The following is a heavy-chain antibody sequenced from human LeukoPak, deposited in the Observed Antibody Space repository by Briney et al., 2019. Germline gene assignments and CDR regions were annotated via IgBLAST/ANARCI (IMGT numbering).Heavy chain of an antibody. CDR2: ISGSGGST. D-gene: IGHD3-9*01. V-gene: IGHV3-23*01. Sequence: PGASLRLSCAASGFTFSSYAMSWVRQAPGKGLEWVSAISGSGGSTYYADSVKGRFTISRDNSKNTLYLQMNSLRVEDTAVYYCAKVGPVLRYFDWLSAGDYWGQGTLLTVSS. J-gene: IGHJ4*02. CDR3: AKVGPVLRYFDWLSAGDY. CDR1: GFTFSSYA.